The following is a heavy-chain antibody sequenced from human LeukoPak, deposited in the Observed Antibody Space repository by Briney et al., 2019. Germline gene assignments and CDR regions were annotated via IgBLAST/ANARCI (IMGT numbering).Heavy chain of an antibody. Sequence: SGTLSLTCAVSGSSISSGYHWGWRRQPPGRGLEWIGYIHHSGTTDYNPSLKSRVIILVDTTKNQFSLKVGSLTAADTAVYYCARRLGVITRDAYDIWGQGTMVIVSS. CDR3: ARRLGVITRDAYDI. CDR1: GSSISSGYH. D-gene: IGHD3-3*01. V-gene: IGHV4-38-2*01. CDR2: IHHSGTT. J-gene: IGHJ3*02.